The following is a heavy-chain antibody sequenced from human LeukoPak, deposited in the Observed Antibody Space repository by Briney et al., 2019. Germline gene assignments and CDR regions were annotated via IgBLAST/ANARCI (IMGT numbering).Heavy chain of an antibody. CDR3: AKEYSSSWYETTPKETYFDY. CDR2: ISSRSSYI. V-gene: IGHV3-21*04. Sequence: GGSLRLSCAASGFTFSSYSMNWVRQAPGKGLEWVSSISSRSSYIYYADSVKGRFTISRDNSKNTLYLQMNSLRAEDTAVYYCAKEYSSSWYETTPKETYFDYWGQGTLVTVSS. J-gene: IGHJ4*02. D-gene: IGHD6-13*01. CDR1: GFTFSSYS.